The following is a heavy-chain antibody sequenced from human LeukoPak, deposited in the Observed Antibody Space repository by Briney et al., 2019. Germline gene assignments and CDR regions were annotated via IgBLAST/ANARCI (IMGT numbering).Heavy chain of an antibody. D-gene: IGHD6-13*01. V-gene: IGHV4-39*01. CDR3: ARHADSSSWYLRHAFDI. Sequence: SETLSLTCTVSGGSISSSSYYWGSIRQPPGKGLEWIGSIYYSGSTYYNPSLKSRVTISVDTSKNQFSLKLSSVTAADTAVYYCARHADSSSWYLRHAFDIWGQGTMVTVSS. CDR2: IYYSGST. J-gene: IGHJ3*02. CDR1: GGSISSSSYY.